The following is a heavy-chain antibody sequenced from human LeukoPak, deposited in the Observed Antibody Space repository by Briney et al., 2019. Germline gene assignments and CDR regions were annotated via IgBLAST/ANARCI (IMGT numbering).Heavy chain of an antibody. CDR3: AKGKGSSWYPFDY. Sequence: GGSLRLSCAASGFTFSSYAMSWVRQAPGKGLEWVSSISGSGGSTYYADSVKGRFTISRDNSKNTLYLQMNSLRAEGTAVYYCAKGKGSSWYPFDYWGQGTLVTVSS. CDR1: GFTFSSYA. V-gene: IGHV3-23*01. J-gene: IGHJ4*02. D-gene: IGHD6-13*01. CDR2: ISGSGGST.